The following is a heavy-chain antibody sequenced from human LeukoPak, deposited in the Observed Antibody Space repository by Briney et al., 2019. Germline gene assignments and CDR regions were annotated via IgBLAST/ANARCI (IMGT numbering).Heavy chain of an antibody. CDR2: INPNSGGT. CDR1: GYTLTDYY. Sequence: GASVKVSCKASGYTLTDYYMHWVRQAPGQGLEWMGWINPNSGGTNYAQKFQGRVTMTRDTSISTAYMELSRLRSDDTAVYYCARVGRTALGEPFDYWGQGTLVTVSS. J-gene: IGHJ4*02. CDR3: ARVGRTALGEPFDY. D-gene: IGHD1-26*01. V-gene: IGHV1-2*02.